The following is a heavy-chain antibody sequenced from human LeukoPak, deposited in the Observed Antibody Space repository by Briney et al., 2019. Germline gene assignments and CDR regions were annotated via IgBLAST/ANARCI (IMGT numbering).Heavy chain of an antibody. J-gene: IGHJ4*02. CDR1: GYTFTSYG. CDR2: ISAYNGNT. V-gene: IGHV1-18*01. D-gene: IGHD3-3*01. Sequence: ASVKVSCKASGYTFTSYGISWVRQAPGQGLEWMGWISAYNGNTNYAQKLQGRVTMTTDTSTSTAYMELRSLRSADTAVYYCARGRITIFGVVIIPLDYWGQGNLVTVSS. CDR3: ARGRITIFGVVIIPLDY.